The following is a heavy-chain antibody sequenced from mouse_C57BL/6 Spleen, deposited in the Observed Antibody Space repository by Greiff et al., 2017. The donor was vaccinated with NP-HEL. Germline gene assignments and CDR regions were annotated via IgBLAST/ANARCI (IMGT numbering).Heavy chain of an antibody. D-gene: IGHD2-2*01. CDR1: GYTFTDYE. CDR2: IDPETGGT. CDR3: TRWDGYDGAAY. J-gene: IGHJ3*01. V-gene: IGHV1-15*01. Sequence: QVQLQQSGAELVRPGASVTLSCKASGYTFTDYEMHWVKQTPVHGLEWIGAIDPETGGTAYNQKFKGKAILTADKSSSTAYMELRSLTSEDSAVYYCTRWDGYDGAAYWGQGTLVTVSA.